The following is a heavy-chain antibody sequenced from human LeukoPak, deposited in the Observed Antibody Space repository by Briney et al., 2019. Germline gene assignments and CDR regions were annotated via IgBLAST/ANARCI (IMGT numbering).Heavy chain of an antibody. Sequence: GGSLRLSCAASGFTVSSNYMSWVRQAPGKGLEWVSVIYSGGSTYYADSVKGRFTISRDNSKNTLYLQMNSLRAEDTAVYYCAKALIAVAGYGMDVWGQGTTVTVSS. V-gene: IGHV3-66*01. J-gene: IGHJ6*02. CDR2: IYSGGST. D-gene: IGHD6-19*01. CDR1: GFTVSSNY. CDR3: AKALIAVAGYGMDV.